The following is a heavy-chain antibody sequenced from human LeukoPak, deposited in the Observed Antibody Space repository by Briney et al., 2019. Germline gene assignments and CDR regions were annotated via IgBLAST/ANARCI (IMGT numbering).Heavy chain of an antibody. Sequence: AGSLRLSCAASGFTFSSYSMNWVRQAPGKGLEWVSSISSSGNYIYCADSLKGRFIISRDNAKNSLYLQMNSLRAEDTAVYYCARDHCSGGSCLDVWGKGTTVTVSS. V-gene: IGHV3-21*01. CDR2: ISSSGNYI. J-gene: IGHJ6*04. CDR1: GFTFSSYS. D-gene: IGHD2-15*01. CDR3: ARDHCSGGSCLDV.